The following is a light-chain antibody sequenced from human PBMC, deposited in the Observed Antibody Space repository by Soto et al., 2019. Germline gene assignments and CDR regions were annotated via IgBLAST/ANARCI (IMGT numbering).Light chain of an antibody. Sequence: DIQMTQSPSSLSASVGDRVTITCRASQSISSWLGWYQQKPGKAPNLLIYDASSLKSGVPSRFSGSGSGTDFTLTISSLQPDDFATYYCQQANSFPLTFGRGTKVEIK. J-gene: IGKJ4*01. CDR2: DAS. CDR3: QQANSFPLT. CDR1: QSISSW. V-gene: IGKV1D-12*01.